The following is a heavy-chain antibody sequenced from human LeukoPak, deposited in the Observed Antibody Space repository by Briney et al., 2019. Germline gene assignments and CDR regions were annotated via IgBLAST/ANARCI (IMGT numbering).Heavy chain of an antibody. J-gene: IGHJ5*02. CDR2: ISSSSSYI. D-gene: IGHD7-27*01. CDR3: ARGVTGRGFDP. V-gene: IGHV3-21*01. Sequence: GGSLRLSCAASGFTFSSYSMNWVRQAPGKGLEWVSSISSSSSYIYYADSVEGRFTISRDNAKNSLYLQMNSLRAEDTAVYYCARGVTGRGFDPWGQGTLVTVSS. CDR1: GFTFSSYS.